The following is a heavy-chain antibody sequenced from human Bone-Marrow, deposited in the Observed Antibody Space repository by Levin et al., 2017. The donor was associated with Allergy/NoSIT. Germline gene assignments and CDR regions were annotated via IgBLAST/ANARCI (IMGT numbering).Heavy chain of an antibody. CDR3: GKEISVPSAGALDV. CDR2: IGGSGVTT. J-gene: IGHJ3*01. D-gene: IGHD5/OR15-5a*01. CDR1: GFTFSSYD. V-gene: IGHV3-23*01. Sequence: PGGSLRLSCAASGFTFSSYDMRWVRQAPGKGLEWVSAIGGSGVTTYYADSVKGRFTISRDNSKNTLYLQMNSLRAEDTAVYFGGKEISVPSAGALDVWGQGAMVTVSS.